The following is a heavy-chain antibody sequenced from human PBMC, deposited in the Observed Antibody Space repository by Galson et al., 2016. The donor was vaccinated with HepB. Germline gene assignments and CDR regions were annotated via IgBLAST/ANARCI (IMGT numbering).Heavy chain of an antibody. CDR3: ARDRGYSGYDSWAY. D-gene: IGHD5-12*01. CDR2: IVPLLGIA. V-gene: IGHV1-69*04. CDR1: RDSFRSYT. J-gene: IGHJ4*02. Sequence: SVKVSCKASRDSFRSYTITWVRQAPGQGLEWMGRIVPLLGIANYAQKFQGRVTITADKSTRTAYMELSSLRSEYTAVYYCARDRGYSGYDSWAYWGQGTLVTVSS.